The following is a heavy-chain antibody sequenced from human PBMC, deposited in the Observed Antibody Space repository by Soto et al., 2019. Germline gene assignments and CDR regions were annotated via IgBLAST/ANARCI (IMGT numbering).Heavy chain of an antibody. J-gene: IGHJ6*03. V-gene: IGHV1-18*01. CDR2: SSAYNGNT. CDR3: ARVPPRYCSGGSCFPNRLYYYHYMDV. D-gene: IGHD2-15*01. Sequence: ASVKVSCKASGYTFTSYGISLVRQAPGQGLEWVGWSSAYNGNTNYAQKLQGGVTMTTDTTTSTAYMELRSLRPDHTAVYYCARVPPRYCSGGSCFPNRLYYYHYMDVWGQGTTVTVSS. CDR1: GYTFTSYG.